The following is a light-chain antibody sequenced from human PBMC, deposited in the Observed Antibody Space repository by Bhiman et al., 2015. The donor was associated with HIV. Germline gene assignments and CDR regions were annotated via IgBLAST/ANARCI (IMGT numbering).Light chain of an antibody. CDR2: DVS. CDR1: SGDVGGYES. Sequence: QSALTQPASVSGSPGQSITISCAGTSGDVGGYESVSWYQQHPGRAPKLMIYDVSRRPSGVSNRFSGSKSGNTASLTISGLQAEDEADYYCSSLTSSLTYVFGTGTNVTVL. CDR3: SSLTSSLTYV. J-gene: IGLJ1*01. V-gene: IGLV2-14*01.